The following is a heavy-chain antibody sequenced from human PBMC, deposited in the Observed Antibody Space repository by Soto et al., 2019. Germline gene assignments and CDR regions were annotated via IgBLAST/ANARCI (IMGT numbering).Heavy chain of an antibody. CDR1: GFTFSSYA. J-gene: IGHJ5*02. CDR3: ARDAVPYNGEWDWFDP. V-gene: IGHV3-23*01. Sequence: EVQLLESGGGLVQPGGSLRLSCAASGFTFSSYAMSWGRQAPGKGLEWVSKIGGTGGAADYADSVKGRFTISRDDSKSTLYLQMNSLRADDTAVYHCARDAVPYNGEWDWFDPWGQGPLVTV. D-gene: IGHD3-10*01. CDR2: IGGTGGAA.